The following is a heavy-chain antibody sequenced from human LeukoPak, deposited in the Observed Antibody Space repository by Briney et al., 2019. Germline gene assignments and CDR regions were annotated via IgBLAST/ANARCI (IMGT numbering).Heavy chain of an antibody. Sequence: GGSLRLSCAASGFTFSRYWMSWGRQAPGKGLERGANIKQDGSEKYYVDSVKGRLTISRDNAKNSLYLQMNSLRAEDTAVYYCARKFGSSGWYPYWGQGTLVTVSS. J-gene: IGHJ4*02. CDR2: IKQDGSEK. V-gene: IGHV3-7*03. CDR3: ARKFGSSGWYPY. CDR1: GFTFSRYW. D-gene: IGHD6-19*01.